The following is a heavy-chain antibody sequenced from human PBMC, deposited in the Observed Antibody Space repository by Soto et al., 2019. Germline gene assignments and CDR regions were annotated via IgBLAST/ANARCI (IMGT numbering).Heavy chain of an antibody. Sequence: EVQLLESGGGLVQPGGSLRLSCAASGFSLRSSGMSWIRQAPGKGLEWISGLSESDGRTTYADSVSGRFTISRDNSKNTLYLQMDSLRVEDTAVDYCAKDSGYDSTDWGQGTLVIVSS. CDR1: GFSLRSSG. CDR2: LSESDGRT. CDR3: AKDSGYDSTD. D-gene: IGHD3-22*01. J-gene: IGHJ4*02. V-gene: IGHV3-23*01.